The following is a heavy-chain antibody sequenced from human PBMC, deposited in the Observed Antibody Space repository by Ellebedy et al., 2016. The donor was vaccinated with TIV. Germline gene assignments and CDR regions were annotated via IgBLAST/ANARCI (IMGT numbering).Heavy chain of an antibody. Sequence: PGGSLRLSCAASGFPFSDYGMHWVRQAPGKGLEWVAVIWFHGSNKYYADSVKGRFTISRDNSKNTLYLQMTSLRAEDTAIYYCARDPEPLLQDFDCLRDWGQGTLVTVSS. CDR3: ARDPEPLLQDFDCLRD. CDR2: IWFHGSNK. CDR1: GFPFSDYG. D-gene: IGHD3-9*01. J-gene: IGHJ4*02. V-gene: IGHV3-33*01.